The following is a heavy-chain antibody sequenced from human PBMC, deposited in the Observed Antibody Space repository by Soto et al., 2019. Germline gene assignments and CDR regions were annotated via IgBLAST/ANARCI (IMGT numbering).Heavy chain of an antibody. V-gene: IGHV4-30-2*01. Sequence: SETLSLTYAVSGGYISSGGDSWSWIRQPPGKGLEWIGYIYHSGSTYYNPSLKSRVTISVDTSKTQFSLKLTSVTAADTAVYYCARGEGRLVGTWFDPWGQGTLVTVSS. CDR2: IYHSGST. D-gene: IGHD5-12*01. CDR1: GGYISSGGDS. J-gene: IGHJ5*02. CDR3: ARGEGRLVGTWFDP.